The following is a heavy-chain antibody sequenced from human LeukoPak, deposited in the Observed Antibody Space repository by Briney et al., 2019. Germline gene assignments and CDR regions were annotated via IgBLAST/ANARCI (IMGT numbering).Heavy chain of an antibody. J-gene: IGHJ5*02. V-gene: IGHV4-59*08. CDR3: ATTSQDYYDASGYPDRFDP. CDR2: IYYSGITN. CDR1: GGSISSYS. Sequence: SETLSLTCTVSGGSISSYSWSWLRQPPGKELEWIGSIYYSGITNNYNPSLKGRVTISVDTSKNQFSLRVTSVTAADTAVYHCATTSQDYYDASGYPDRFDPWGQGTLVTVSS. D-gene: IGHD3-22*01.